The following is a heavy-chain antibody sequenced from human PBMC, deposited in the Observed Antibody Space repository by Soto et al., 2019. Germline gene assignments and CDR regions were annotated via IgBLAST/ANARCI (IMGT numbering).Heavy chain of an antibody. V-gene: IGHV4-31*03. Sequence: PSEPLSLTCTVSGGSISSGGYYWSWIRQHPGKGLEWIGYIYYSGSTYYNPSLKSRVTISVDTSKNQFSLQLSSVTAADTAVYYCAREGYYEYYFDYWGQGTLVTVSS. CDR1: GGSISSGGYY. J-gene: IGHJ4*02. CDR3: AREGYYEYYFDY. CDR2: IYYSGST. D-gene: IGHD3-22*01.